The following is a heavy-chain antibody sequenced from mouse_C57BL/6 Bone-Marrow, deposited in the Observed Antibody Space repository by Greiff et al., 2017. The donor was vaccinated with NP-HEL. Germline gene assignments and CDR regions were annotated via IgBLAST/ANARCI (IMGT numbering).Heavy chain of an antibody. J-gene: IGHJ2*01. V-gene: IGHV1-81*01. CDR3: ARELLLYFDY. CDR1: GYTFTSYG. D-gene: IGHD1-1*01. CDR2: IYPRSGNT. Sequence: QVQLQQSGAELARPGASVKLSCKASGYTFTSYGISWVKQRTGQGLEWIGEIYPRSGNTYYNETFQGKATLTADKSSSTAYMELRSLTSEDSAVYFCARELLLYFDYWGQGTTLTVSS.